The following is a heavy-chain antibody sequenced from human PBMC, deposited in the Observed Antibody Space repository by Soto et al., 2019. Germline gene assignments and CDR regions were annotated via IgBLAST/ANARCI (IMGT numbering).Heavy chain of an antibody. CDR1: GFTFSSYG. J-gene: IGHJ4*02. CDR2: ISYDGSNK. Sequence: QVQLLESGGGVVQPGRSLRLSCAASGFTFSSYGMHWVRQAPGKGLEWVAVISYDGSNKYYADSVKGRFTISRDNSKNPLYLQMNSLRAEDTAVYYCAKGDYGITDYWGQGTLVTVSS. V-gene: IGHV3-30*18. D-gene: IGHD4-17*01. CDR3: AKGDYGITDY.